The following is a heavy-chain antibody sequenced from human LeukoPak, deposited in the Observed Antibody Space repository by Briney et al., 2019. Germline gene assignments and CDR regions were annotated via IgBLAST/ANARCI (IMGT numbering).Heavy chain of an antibody. V-gene: IGHV4-39*07. Sequence: SETLSLTCAVSGGSIYSTSYYWGWIRQPPGKGLEWIGNIYFGGNTYYNPSLKSRLTISVDTSKNQFSLKLSSVTAADTAVYYCARLLRVGYCSTTSCNWFDPWGQGTLVIVSS. J-gene: IGHJ5*02. D-gene: IGHD2-2*03. CDR2: IYFGGNT. CDR1: GGSIYSTSYY. CDR3: ARLLRVGYCSTTSCNWFDP.